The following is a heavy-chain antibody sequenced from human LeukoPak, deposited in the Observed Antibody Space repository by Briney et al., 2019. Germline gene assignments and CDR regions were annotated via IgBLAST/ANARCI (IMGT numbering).Heavy chain of an antibody. V-gene: IGHV4-34*01. D-gene: IGHD6-19*01. CDR2: INHTGYI. J-gene: IGHJ4*02. CDR1: GGSFSGYY. Sequence: PSETLSLTCAVYGGSFSGYYWSWIRQPPGKGLEWIGEINHTGYINYNPSLKSRVTISVDTSKKQFSLKLNSVTAADTAVYYCARVWAGTLDYWGQGTLVTVSS. CDR3: ARVWAGTLDY.